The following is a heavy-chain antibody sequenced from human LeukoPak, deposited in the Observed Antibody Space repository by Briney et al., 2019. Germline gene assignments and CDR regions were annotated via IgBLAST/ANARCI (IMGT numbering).Heavy chain of an antibody. D-gene: IGHD2-15*01. CDR1: GYSFTSYW. J-gene: IGHJ5*02. CDR2: IYPGDSDT. Sequence: GESLKISCKGSGYSFTSYWIGWVRQMPGKGLEWMGIIYPGDSDTRYSPSFQGQVAISADKSISTAYLQWSSLKASDTAMYYCARCREVAATQNWFDPWGQGTLVTVSS. V-gene: IGHV5-51*01. CDR3: ARCREVAATQNWFDP.